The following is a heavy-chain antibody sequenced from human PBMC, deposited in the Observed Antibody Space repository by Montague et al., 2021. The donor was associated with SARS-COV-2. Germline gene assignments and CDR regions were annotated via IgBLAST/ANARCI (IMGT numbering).Heavy chain of an antibody. CDR2: MYYNGKT. CDR1: GGSISSSTSNW. J-gene: IGHJ4*02. Sequence: SETLSLTCTVSGGSISSSTSNWWGWIRQSPGKGLEWIASMYYNGKTYYNPSLKSRVTISVDMSMNQVSLKLSSVTAADTAVYYCASRGAGWFGSNPERFDYWGQGTLVTVSS. CDR3: ASRGAGWFGSNPERFDY. D-gene: IGHD3-10*01. V-gene: IGHV4-39*07.